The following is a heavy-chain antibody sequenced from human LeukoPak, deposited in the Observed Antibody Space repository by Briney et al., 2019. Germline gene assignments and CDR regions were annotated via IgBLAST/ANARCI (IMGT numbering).Heavy chain of an antibody. J-gene: IGHJ4*02. CDR2: IYTSGST. D-gene: IGHD3-22*01. CDR3: AREGDYYDSSGYYYEGYYFDY. V-gene: IGHV4-61*02. CDR1: GDSISSGSYY. Sequence: PSETLSLTCAVSGDSISSGSYYWSWIRQPAGKGLEWIGRIYTSGSTNYNPSLKSRVTISVDTSKNQFSLKLSSVTAADTAVYYCAREGDYYDSSGYYYEGYYFDYWGQGTLVTVSS.